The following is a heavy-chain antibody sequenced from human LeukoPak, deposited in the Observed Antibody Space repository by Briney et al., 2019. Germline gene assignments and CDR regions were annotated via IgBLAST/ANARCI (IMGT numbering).Heavy chain of an antibody. J-gene: IGHJ5*02. D-gene: IGHD2-2*01. CDR1: GGSSSSSRYY. V-gene: IGHV4-39*01. CDR3: ARHPYQLLWLSWFDP. Sequence: PSETLSLTCTVSGGSSSSSRYYWGWIRQPPGKGLEWIGSIYYSGSTYYNPSLKSRVTISVDTSKNQFSLKLSSVTAADTAVYYCARHPYQLLWLSWFDPWGQGTLVTVSS. CDR2: IYYSGST.